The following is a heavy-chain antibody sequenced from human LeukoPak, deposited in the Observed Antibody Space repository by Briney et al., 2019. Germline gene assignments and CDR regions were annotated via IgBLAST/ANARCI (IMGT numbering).Heavy chain of an antibody. CDR2: IWYDGSNK. D-gene: IGHD3-9*01. Sequence: GGSLRLSCAASGFTFSSCGMHWVRQAPGKGLEWVAVIWYDGSNKYYADSVKGRFTISRDNSKNTLYLQMNSLRAEDTAVYYCARVTYYDILTPDYWGQGTLVTVSS. CDR1: GFTFSSCG. J-gene: IGHJ4*02. CDR3: ARVTYYDILTPDY. V-gene: IGHV3-33*01.